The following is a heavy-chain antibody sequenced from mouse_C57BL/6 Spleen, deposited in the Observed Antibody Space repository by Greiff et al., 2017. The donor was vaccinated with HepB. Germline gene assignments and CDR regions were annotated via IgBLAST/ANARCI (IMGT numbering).Heavy chain of an antibody. CDR2: IYPRDGST. CDR3: ARDYGSSYGYYAMDY. Sequence: VQLQQSDAELVKPGASVKISCKVSGYTFTDHTIHWMKQRPEQGLEWIGYIYPRDGSTKYNEKFKGKATLTADKSSSTAYMQLNSLTSEDSAVYFCARDYGSSYGYYAMDYWGQGTSVTVSS. J-gene: IGHJ4*01. D-gene: IGHD1-1*01. V-gene: IGHV1-78*01. CDR1: GYTFTDHT.